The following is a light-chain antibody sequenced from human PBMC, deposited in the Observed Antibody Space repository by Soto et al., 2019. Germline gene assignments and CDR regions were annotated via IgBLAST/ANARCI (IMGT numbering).Light chain of an antibody. Sequence: QSALTQPASVSGSPGQSITISCTGTSSDFGSYNLVSWYQQHPGKAPKLMIYEGNKRPSGVSDRFSGSKSGNTASLTISGLQAEDEADYYCCSYEGSNTFRVFGGGTKLTVL. CDR1: SSDFGSYNL. J-gene: IGLJ3*02. CDR3: CSYEGSNTFRV. V-gene: IGLV2-23*03. CDR2: EGN.